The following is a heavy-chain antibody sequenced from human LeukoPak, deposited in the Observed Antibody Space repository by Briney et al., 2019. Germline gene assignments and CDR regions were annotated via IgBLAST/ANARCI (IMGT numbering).Heavy chain of an antibody. CDR2: IYRGDYDT. Sequence: GESLKTSCKGSGYSFSRYWIAWVRQMPGKGLEWMGIIYRGDYDTRYTPSFQGQVTISADKAITTAYQQWSSLKASDTAMYYCARGKFVDFDYWGQGTLVTVSS. D-gene: IGHD2-21*01. CDR1: GYSFSRYW. J-gene: IGHJ4*02. CDR3: ARGKFVDFDY. V-gene: IGHV5-51*01.